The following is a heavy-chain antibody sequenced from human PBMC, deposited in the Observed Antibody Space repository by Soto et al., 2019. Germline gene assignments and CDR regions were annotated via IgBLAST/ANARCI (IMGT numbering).Heavy chain of an antibody. CDR3: ARERLGYDFDN. CDR1: GFTFSDYY. D-gene: IGHD5-12*01. J-gene: IGHJ4*03. CDR2: ISSSCSTI. Sequence: PGGSLRLSCAASGFTFSDYYMNWIRQAPGKGLEWVSYISSSCSTIYYADAVKGRFTISRDNANITLYLQINFLCAEDTAVYYCARERLGYDFDNWGQGTVVTVSS. V-gene: IGHV3-11*04.